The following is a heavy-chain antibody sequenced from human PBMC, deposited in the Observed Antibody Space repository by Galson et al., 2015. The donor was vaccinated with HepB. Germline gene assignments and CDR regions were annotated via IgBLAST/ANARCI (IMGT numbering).Heavy chain of an antibody. CDR3: TTDYYDSPLGY. Sequence: SLRLSCAASGFTFSNAWMSWGRQAPGKGLEWVGRIKSKTDGGTTDYAAPVKGRFTISRDDSKNTLYLQMNSLKTEDTAVYYCTTDYYDSPLGYWGQGTLVTVSS. D-gene: IGHD3-22*01. V-gene: IGHV3-15*01. CDR1: GFTFSNAW. J-gene: IGHJ4*02. CDR2: IKSKTDGGTT.